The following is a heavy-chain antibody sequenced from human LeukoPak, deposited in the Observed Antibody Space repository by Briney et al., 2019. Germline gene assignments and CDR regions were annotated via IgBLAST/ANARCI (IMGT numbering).Heavy chain of an antibody. CDR2: IYHSGST. D-gene: IGHD3-10*01. J-gene: IGHJ4*02. Sequence: SETLSLTCAVSGYSISSGYYWGWIRQPPGEGLEWIGSIYHSGSTYYNPSLKSRATISVDTSKNQFSLKLSSVTAADTAVYYCAGLGGIKGYWGQGTLVTVSS. V-gene: IGHV4-38-2*01. CDR3: AGLGGIKGY. CDR1: GYSISSGYY.